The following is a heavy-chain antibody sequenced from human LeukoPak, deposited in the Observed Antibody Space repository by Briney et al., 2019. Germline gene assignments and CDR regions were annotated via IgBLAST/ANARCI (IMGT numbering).Heavy chain of an antibody. CDR3: AKREPLTVTTGYHFDY. J-gene: IGHJ4*02. Sequence: GGSLRLSCAASGFTFSSYAMSWVRQAPGKGLEWVSSISGSGGSTYYADSVKGRFTISRDNSKNTLHLQMNSLRAEDTAVYYCAKREPLTVTTGYHFDYWGQGTLVTVSS. CDR2: ISGSGGST. D-gene: IGHD4-11*01. CDR1: GFTFSSYA. V-gene: IGHV3-23*01.